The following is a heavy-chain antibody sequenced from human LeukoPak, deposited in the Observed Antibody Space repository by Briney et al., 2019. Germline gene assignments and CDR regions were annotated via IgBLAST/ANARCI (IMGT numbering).Heavy chain of an antibody. CDR1: GFIFSNYA. D-gene: IGHD6-6*01. J-gene: IGHJ6*02. Sequence: GGSLRLSCVVSGFIFSNYAMSWVRQAPGKGLEWVSVISGSGGSAHYADSGKGRFIISRDNSKNTLYLQMNSLRAEDTAIYYCAKGITTRPETCIDVWGQGTTVTVSS. V-gene: IGHV3-23*01. CDR3: AKGITTRPETCIDV. CDR2: ISGSGGSA.